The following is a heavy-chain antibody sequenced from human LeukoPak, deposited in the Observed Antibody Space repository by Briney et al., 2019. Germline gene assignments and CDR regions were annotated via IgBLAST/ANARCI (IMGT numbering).Heavy chain of an antibody. CDR2: IKQDGSEK. Sequence: GGSLRLSCAASGFTFRSYWMSWIRQAPGKGLEWVANIKQDGSEKYYVDSVKGRFTISRDNAKNSLYLQMNSLRAEDTAVYYCAGDGGPFDFWGQGTLVTVSS. CDR3: AGDGGPFDF. V-gene: IGHV3-7*03. CDR1: GFTFRSYW. D-gene: IGHD2-15*01. J-gene: IGHJ4*02.